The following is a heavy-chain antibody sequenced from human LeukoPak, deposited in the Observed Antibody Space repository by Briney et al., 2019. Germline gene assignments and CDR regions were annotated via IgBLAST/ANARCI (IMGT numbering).Heavy chain of an antibody. Sequence: GGSLRLSCAASGFTFSNAWMSWVRQAPGKGLEWVGRIKSKIDGGTTDFAAPVKGRFNISRDDSKNTLYLQMNSLKTEDTAVYYCTTDIRFLEENFYYYYGMDVWGQGTTVTVSS. J-gene: IGHJ6*02. CDR1: GFTFSNAW. CDR2: IKSKIDGGTT. D-gene: IGHD3-3*01. V-gene: IGHV3-15*01. CDR3: TTDIRFLEENFYYYYGMDV.